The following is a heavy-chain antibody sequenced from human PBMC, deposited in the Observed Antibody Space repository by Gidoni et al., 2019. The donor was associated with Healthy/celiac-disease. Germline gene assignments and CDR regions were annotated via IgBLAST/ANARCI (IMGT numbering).Heavy chain of an antibody. Sequence: QVQLVESGGGVVQSGRSLRLSCAASGFTFSSYGMHWVRQAPGKGLEWVAVISYDGSNKYYADSVKGRFTISRDNSKNTLYLQMNSLRAEDTAVYYCAKAVGQGYSYGYPIDYWGQGTLVTVSS. J-gene: IGHJ4*02. CDR2: ISYDGSNK. CDR3: AKAVGQGYSYGYPIDY. V-gene: IGHV3-30*18. CDR1: GFTFSSYG. D-gene: IGHD5-18*01.